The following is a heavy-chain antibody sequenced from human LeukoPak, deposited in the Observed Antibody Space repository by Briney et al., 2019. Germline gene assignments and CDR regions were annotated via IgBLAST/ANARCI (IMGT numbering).Heavy chain of an antibody. V-gene: IGHV3-23*01. CDR3: AKDGEYSSSWYRKSAEYFQH. CDR1: GFTFSSYA. J-gene: IGHJ1*01. Sequence: QPGGSLRLSCAASGFTFSSYAMSWVRQAPGKGLEWVSAISGSGGSTYYADSVKGRFTISRDNSKNTLYLQMNSLRAEDTAVYYCAKDGEYSSSWYRKSAEYFQHWGQGTLVTVSS. CDR2: ISGSGGST. D-gene: IGHD6-13*01.